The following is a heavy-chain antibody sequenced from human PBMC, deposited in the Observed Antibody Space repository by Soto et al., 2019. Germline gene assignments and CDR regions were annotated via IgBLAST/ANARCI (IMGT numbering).Heavy chain of an antibody. V-gene: IGHV3-30*18. CDR2: ISFDGSRG. D-gene: IGHD6-19*01. CDR3: AKPRSSLQWPPFDP. CDR1: ELRFSGYW. Sequence: QVKLVESGGGVVQSGGSRRLPGEAYELRFSGYWLHWVRKVQGKGLGWLAVISFDGSRGDFADSVKGRFAISRDNSRKNTVYLQMNNLRPDDTAVYYCAKPRSSLQWPPFDPWGHGTLVSVSS. J-gene: IGHJ5*02.